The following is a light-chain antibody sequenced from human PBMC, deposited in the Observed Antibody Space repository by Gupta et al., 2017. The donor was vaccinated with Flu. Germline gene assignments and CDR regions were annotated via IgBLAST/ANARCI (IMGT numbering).Light chain of an antibody. Sequence: KVTISCSGSSSNIGNNYVSWYQQLPGTAPKLLIYENSKRPSGIPDRFSGSKSGTSATLDITGLQTGDEADYYCGTWDSSLSAGVFGGGTKLTVL. J-gene: IGLJ3*02. CDR3: GTWDSSLSAGV. CDR2: ENS. CDR1: SSNIGNNY. V-gene: IGLV1-51*02.